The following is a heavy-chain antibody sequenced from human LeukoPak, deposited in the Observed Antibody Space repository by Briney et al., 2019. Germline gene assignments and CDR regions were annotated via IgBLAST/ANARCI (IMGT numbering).Heavy chain of an antibody. Sequence: GGSLRLSCVASGFTFNNAWMNWVRQAPGKGLEWVGRIKSKTDGGTTDYAAPVKGRFTISRDDSKNTLYLQMNSLKTEDTAVYYCTTDLGISMIRGVIVYWGQGTLVAVSS. D-gene: IGHD3-10*01. CDR3: TTDLGISMIRGVIVY. J-gene: IGHJ4*02. V-gene: IGHV3-15*01. CDR2: IKSKTDGGTT. CDR1: GFTFNNAW.